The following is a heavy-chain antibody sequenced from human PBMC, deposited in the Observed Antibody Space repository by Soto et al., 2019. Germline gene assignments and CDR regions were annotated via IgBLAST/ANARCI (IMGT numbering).Heavy chain of an antibody. CDR1: GFTFDDYA. D-gene: IGHD2-8*02. J-gene: IGHJ6*02. CDR3: AKSTGGTANGMDV. CDR2: ISWKSSSI. V-gene: IGHV3-9*01. Sequence: VQLVESGGGLVQPGRSLRLSCAASGFTFDDYAMHWVRQAPGKGLEWVSGISWKSSSIGYADPVKGRFTISRDNAKNSLYLQMNSLRAEDTALYYCAKSTGGTANGMDVWGQGTTVTVSS.